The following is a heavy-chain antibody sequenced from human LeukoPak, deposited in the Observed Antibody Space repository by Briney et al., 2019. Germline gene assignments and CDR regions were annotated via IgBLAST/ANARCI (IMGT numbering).Heavy chain of an antibody. V-gene: IGHV3-48*03. Sequence: PGGPLRLSCAASGFTFGCYEVNLLRQAPGKGLEWVSYISSSCTTIYYADSVKGRFIISRDNSKNTLFLQMNSLRAEDTAIYYCEKGAYDFLEIAYFDYWGQGALVTVSS. J-gene: IGHJ4*02. CDR2: ISSSCTTI. D-gene: IGHD3-3*01. CDR3: EKGAYDFLEIAYFDY. CDR1: GFTFGCYE.